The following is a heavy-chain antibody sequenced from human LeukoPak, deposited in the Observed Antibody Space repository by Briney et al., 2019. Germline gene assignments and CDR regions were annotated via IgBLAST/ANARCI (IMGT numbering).Heavy chain of an antibody. CDR2: IYTSGST. Sequence: SETLSLTCTLYGGSISSCFWSWLRQPAGKGLEWIGRIYTSGSTTYNPSLKGRVTMSVDTSKDQFSLKLSSVTAADTAIYYCARATHTIRADYKPFDFWGQGTLVTVSS. CDR1: GGSISSCF. J-gene: IGHJ4*02. D-gene: IGHD4-11*01. V-gene: IGHV4-4*07. CDR3: ARATHTIRADYKPFDF.